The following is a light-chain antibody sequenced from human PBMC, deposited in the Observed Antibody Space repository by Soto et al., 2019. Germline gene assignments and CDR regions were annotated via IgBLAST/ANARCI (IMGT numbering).Light chain of an antibody. V-gene: IGKV3-15*01. CDR1: QSVSGN. Sequence: EVVMTQSPATLSVSPGERVTLSCTASQSVSGNLAWYQQKPGQAPRLLIHGASTRATDIPSRFSGSGSGTGFTLTITSLQSEDFAVYYCQQYHNWPPGLTFGGGTRVEIK. J-gene: IGKJ4*01. CDR2: GAS. CDR3: QQYHNWPPGLT.